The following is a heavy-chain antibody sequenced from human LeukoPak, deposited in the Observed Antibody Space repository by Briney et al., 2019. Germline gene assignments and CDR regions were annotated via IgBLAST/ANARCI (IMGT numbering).Heavy chain of an antibody. D-gene: IGHD3-10*01. Sequence: PSETLSLTCTVSGGSISSGGYYWSWIRQHPGKVLEWIGYIYYSGSTYYNPSLKSRVTISVDTSKNQFSLKLSSVTAADTAVYYCASGRDYGSGSEPLGIDYWGQGTLVTVSS. V-gene: IGHV4-31*03. CDR2: IYYSGST. J-gene: IGHJ4*02. CDR1: GGSISSGGYY. CDR3: ASGRDYGSGSEPLGIDY.